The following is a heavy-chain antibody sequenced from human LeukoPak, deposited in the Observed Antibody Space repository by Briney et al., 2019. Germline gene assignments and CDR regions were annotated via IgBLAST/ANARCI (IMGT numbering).Heavy chain of an antibody. V-gene: IGHV3-48*02. J-gene: IGHJ4*02. CDR2: ISSSSSTI. CDR1: GFTFSSYS. CDR3: ARFISPRIAVAGIPDFDY. Sequence: GGSLRLSCAASGFTFSSYSMNWVRQAPGKGLEWVSYISSSSSTIYYADSVKGRFTISRDNAKNSLYLQMNSLRDEDTAVYYCARFISPRIAVAGIPDFDYWGQGTLVTVSS. D-gene: IGHD6-19*01.